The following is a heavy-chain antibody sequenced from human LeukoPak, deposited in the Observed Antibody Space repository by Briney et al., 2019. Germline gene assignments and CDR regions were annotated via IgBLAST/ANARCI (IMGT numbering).Heavy chain of an antibody. Sequence: QPGGSLRLSCAASGFTFSSYWMHWVRQAPGKGLVWVSRINSDGSSTSYADSVKGRFTIPRDNAKNTLYLQMNSLRAEDTAVYYCARGYSYGYRIDYWGQGTLVTVSS. CDR3: ARGYSYGYRIDY. CDR2: INSDGSST. J-gene: IGHJ4*02. CDR1: GFTFSSYW. V-gene: IGHV3-74*01. D-gene: IGHD5-18*01.